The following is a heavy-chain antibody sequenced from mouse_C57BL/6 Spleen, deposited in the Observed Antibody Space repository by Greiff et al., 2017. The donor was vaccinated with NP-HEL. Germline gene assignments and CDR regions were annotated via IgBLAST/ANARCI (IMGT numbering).Heavy chain of an antibody. V-gene: IGHV1-64*01. CDR1: GYTFTSYW. CDR2: IHPNSGST. CDR3: ARLLYYDYEHFDV. Sequence: QVQLQQPGAELVKPGASVKLSCKASGYTFTSYWMHWVKQRPGQGLEWIGMIHPNSGSTNYNEKFKSKATLTVDKSSSTAYMQLSSLTSEDSAVYYCARLLYYDYEHFDVWGTGTTVTVSS. J-gene: IGHJ1*03. D-gene: IGHD2-4*01.